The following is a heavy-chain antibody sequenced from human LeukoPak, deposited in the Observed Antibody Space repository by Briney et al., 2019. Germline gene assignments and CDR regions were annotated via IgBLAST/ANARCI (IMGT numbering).Heavy chain of an antibody. D-gene: IGHD2-2*03. CDR3: ARGMAGVGYYFDF. V-gene: IGHV4-30-4*01. CDR2: IYYSGST. CDR1: GGSISSGDYY. Sequence: SETLSLTCTVSGGSISSGDYYWSWIRQPPGKGLEWIGYIYYSGSTYYNPSLKSRVTISVDTSKNQFSLKLSSVTAADTAVYYCARGMAGVGYYFDFWGQGALVTVSS. J-gene: IGHJ4*02.